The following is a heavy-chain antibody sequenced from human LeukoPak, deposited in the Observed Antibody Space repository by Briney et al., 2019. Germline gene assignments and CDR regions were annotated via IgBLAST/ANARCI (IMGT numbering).Heavy chain of an antibody. CDR3: PRRPKAPGFWSGYVDS. V-gene: IGHV4-39*01. CDR2: VFFHGNT. J-gene: IGHJ4*02. Sequence: PSETLSLTCSVSGAIIKREGLNWDWMRQAPGQGLEYIVSVFFHGNTYYHPSRGSRVTIPVDPSKNQFSLKLYSVPAADTAVYYCPRRPKAPGFWSGYVDSWGQGTLVTVSS. CDR1: GAIIKREGLN. D-gene: IGHD3-3*01.